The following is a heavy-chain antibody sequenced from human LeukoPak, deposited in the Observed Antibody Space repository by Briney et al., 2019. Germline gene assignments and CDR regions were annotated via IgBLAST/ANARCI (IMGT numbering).Heavy chain of an antibody. CDR2: ISYDGSNK. Sequence: PGRSLILSCAASGFTFSSYGMHWVRQAPGKGLEWVAIISYDGSNKYYADSVKGRFTISRDNSKNTLYLQMNSLRAEDTAVYYCAKDSLGGRNYFDYWGQGTLVTVSS. CDR3: AKDSLGGRNYFDY. CDR1: GFTFSSYG. V-gene: IGHV3-30*18. J-gene: IGHJ4*02. D-gene: IGHD1-26*01.